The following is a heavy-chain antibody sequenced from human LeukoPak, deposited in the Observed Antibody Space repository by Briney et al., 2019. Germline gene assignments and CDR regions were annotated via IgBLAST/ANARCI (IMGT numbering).Heavy chain of an antibody. D-gene: IGHD4-17*01. CDR3: ARHQTTVTAYDD. V-gene: IGHV3-21*01. CDR1: GFTFSSYS. Sequence: GGSLRLSCAASGFTFSSYSMNWVRQAPGKGLEWVSSISSSSSYIYYADSVKGRFTISRDNAKNSLYLQMNSLRAEDTAVYCCARHQTTVTAYDDWGQGTLVTVSS. J-gene: IGHJ4*02. CDR2: ISSSSSYI.